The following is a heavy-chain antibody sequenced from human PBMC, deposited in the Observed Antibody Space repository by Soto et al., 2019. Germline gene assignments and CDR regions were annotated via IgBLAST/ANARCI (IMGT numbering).Heavy chain of an antibody. J-gene: IGHJ4*02. CDR3: ARDMGFGLSDY. Sequence: QVQLVQSGAEVKKPGASVKVSCKASGYTFTSYAMYWVRQAPGQRLEWMGWINAGNGNTKYSQKLQGRVTITRDTSASTDYMELSSLRSEDTAVYYCARDMGFGLSDYWGQGTLVTVSS. CDR2: INAGNGNT. CDR1: GYTFTSYA. V-gene: IGHV1-3*01. D-gene: IGHD3-10*01.